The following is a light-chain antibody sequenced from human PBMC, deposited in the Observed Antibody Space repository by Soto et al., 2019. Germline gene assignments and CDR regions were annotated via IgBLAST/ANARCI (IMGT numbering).Light chain of an antibody. J-gene: IGKJ1*01. CDR1: QSVSTY. Sequence: EIVLTQSPATLSLSPGERATLSCRASQSVSTYLAWYQQTPGRPPRLLIYGASTRATGIPARFSGRGSGTEFTLTISSLQSVDFAVYYCQQYDNWPQTFGQGTKVDIK. CDR2: GAS. CDR3: QQYDNWPQT. V-gene: IGKV3-15*01.